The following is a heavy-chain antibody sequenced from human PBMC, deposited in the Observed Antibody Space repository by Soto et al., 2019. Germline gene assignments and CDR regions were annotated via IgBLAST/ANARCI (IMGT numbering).Heavy chain of an antibody. V-gene: IGHV3-13*01. J-gene: IGHJ3*01. D-gene: IGHD1-1*01. CDR3: AREGERGSGDSVDALDV. CDR1: GFTFSSYD. CDR2: IDIAGNT. Sequence: VGSLRLSCAASGFTFSSYDMHWVRQATGKGLEWVSAIDIAGNTYYGGSGKGRFTISRENGKNSLYLQMCSLRAGDTAVYYCAREGERGSGDSVDALDVWGQGTLVTVSS.